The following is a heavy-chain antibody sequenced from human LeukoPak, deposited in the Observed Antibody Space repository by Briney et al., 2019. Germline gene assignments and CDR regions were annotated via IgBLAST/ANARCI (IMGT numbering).Heavy chain of an antibody. J-gene: IGHJ3*02. CDR2: NNPNSGGT. D-gene: IGHD2-21*02. CDR3: ARESGAYCGGDCYDAFDI. CDR1: RYTFTGYY. Sequence: ASVKVSCKASRYTFTGYYMHWVRQAPGQGLEWMGWNNPNSGGTNYAQKFQGRVTMTRDTSISTAYMELSRLRSDDTAVYYCARESGAYCGGDCYDAFDIWGQGTMVTVSS. V-gene: IGHV1-2*02.